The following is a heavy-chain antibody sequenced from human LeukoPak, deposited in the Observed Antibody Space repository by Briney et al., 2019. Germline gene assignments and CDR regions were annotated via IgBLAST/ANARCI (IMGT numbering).Heavy chain of an antibody. V-gene: IGHV1-69*13. J-gene: IGHJ4*02. CDR1: GGTFSSYA. CDR3: ARITEQWLGYFDY. Sequence: SVKVSCKASGGTFSSYAISWVRQAPGQGLEWMGGIIPIFGTANYAQKFQGRVTITADESTSAAYMELSSLRSEDTAVYYCARITEQWLGYFDYWGQGTLVTVSS. D-gene: IGHD6-19*01. CDR2: IIPIFGTA.